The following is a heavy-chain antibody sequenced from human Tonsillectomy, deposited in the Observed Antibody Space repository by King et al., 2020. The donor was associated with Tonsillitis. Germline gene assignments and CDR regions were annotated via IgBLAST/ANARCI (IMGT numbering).Heavy chain of an antibody. CDR3: AKDRAGSGNYLSSAFDI. J-gene: IGHJ3*02. D-gene: IGHD1-26*01. CDR2: ISGSGVTT. CDR1: GFTFSSYA. Sequence: VQLVESGGGLVQPGGSLRLACAASGFTFSSYAMSWVRQAPGKGLEWVSAISGSGVTTYYADSWKGRFTISRDNSKNTLYLQMNSLRAEDTAIYYCAKDRAGSGNYLSSAFDIWGQGTVVTVSS. V-gene: IGHV3-23*04.